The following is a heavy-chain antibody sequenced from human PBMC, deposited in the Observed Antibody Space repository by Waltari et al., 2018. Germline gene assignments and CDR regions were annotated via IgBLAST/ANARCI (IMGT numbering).Heavy chain of an antibody. D-gene: IGHD2-15*01. J-gene: IGHJ5*02. CDR2: TYYKSKWYN. CDR3: ARGGYCSGGSCYSGWFDP. Sequence: QVQLQQSGPGLVKPSQTLSLTCAISGDSVSSNSAAWNWIRQSPSRGLEWLGKTYYKSKWYNEYAVSVKSRITINPDTSKNQFSLQLNSVTPEDTAVYYCARGGYCSGGSCYSGWFDPWGQGTLVTVSS. CDR1: GDSVSSNSAA. V-gene: IGHV6-1*01.